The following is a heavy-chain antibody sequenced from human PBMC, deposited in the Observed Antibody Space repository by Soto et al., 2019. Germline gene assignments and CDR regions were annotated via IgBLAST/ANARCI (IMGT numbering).Heavy chain of an antibody. Sequence: QVQLQESGPGLVKPSQTLSLTCTVSGGSISSGGYYWSWIRQHPGKGLEWIGYIYYSGSTYYNPFLKRRITISVDTSKNQFSLKLSSVPAADSAVYYCARDTAVPPGVVYYYGMDVWGQGTTVTVSS. D-gene: IGHD1-1*01. CDR1: GGSISSGGYY. CDR3: ARDTAVPPGVVYYYGMDV. V-gene: IGHV4-31*03. CDR2: IYYSGST. J-gene: IGHJ6*02.